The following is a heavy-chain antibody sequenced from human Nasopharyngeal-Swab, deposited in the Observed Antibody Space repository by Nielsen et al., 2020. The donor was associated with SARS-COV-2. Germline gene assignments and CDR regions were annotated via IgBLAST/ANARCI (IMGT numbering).Heavy chain of an antibody. J-gene: IGHJ6*02. CDR1: GGSISNYY. V-gene: IGHV4-30-4*01. CDR3: ARRGYYYGMDV. CDR2: IYYSGST. Sequence: LRLSCTVSGGSISNYYWSWIRQPPGKGLEWIGYIYYSGSTYYNPSLKSRVTISVDTSKNQFSLKLSSVTAADTAVYYCARRGYYYGMDVWGQGTTVTVSS.